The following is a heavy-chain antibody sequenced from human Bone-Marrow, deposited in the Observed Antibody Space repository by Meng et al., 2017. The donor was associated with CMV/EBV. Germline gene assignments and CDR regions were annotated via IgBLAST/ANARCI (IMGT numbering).Heavy chain of an antibody. Sequence: QVQRQESGPGLVKPSETLSLTCTVSGGSISSYYWSWIRQTAGKGLEWIGRIYTSGSTNYNPSLKSRVTMSVDTSKNQFSLKLSSVTAADTAVYYCARTQDTAMVAYYFDYWGQGTLVTVSS. CDR2: IYTSGST. CDR1: GGSISSYY. CDR3: ARTQDTAMVAYYFDY. J-gene: IGHJ4*02. D-gene: IGHD5-18*01. V-gene: IGHV4-4*07.